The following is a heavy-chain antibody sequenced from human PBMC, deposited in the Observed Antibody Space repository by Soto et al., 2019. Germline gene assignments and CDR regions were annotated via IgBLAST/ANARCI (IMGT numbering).Heavy chain of an antibody. CDR2: INTDGSST. D-gene: IGHD5-12*01. Sequence: EVQLVESGGGLVQPGGSLRRSCAASGFTFSRYWMHWVRQAPGKGLVWVSRINTDGSSTSYADSVKGRFTISRDNAKNTLYLQVNSLTAEDTAVYYCARDGYSGYAYWGQGTLVTVS. CDR3: ARDGYSGYAY. CDR1: GFTFSRYW. V-gene: IGHV3-74*01. J-gene: IGHJ4*02.